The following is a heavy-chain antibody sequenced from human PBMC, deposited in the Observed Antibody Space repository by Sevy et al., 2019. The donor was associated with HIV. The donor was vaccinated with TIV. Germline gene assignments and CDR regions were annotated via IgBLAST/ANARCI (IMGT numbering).Heavy chain of an antibody. Sequence: GGSLRLSCAVSGFTLTNELFSWVRQAPGKGLEWVAVVYSGGATNYADSVKGRFTISRDKSKSTLNHKIKSLRAEETTEYYCARAGYCSGGTCFAGFYYAMDVWGQGTTVTVSS. V-gene: IGHV3-53*01. CDR1: GFTLTNEL. J-gene: IGHJ6*02. CDR2: VYSGGAT. D-gene: IGHD2-15*01. CDR3: ARAGYCSGGTCFAGFYYAMDV.